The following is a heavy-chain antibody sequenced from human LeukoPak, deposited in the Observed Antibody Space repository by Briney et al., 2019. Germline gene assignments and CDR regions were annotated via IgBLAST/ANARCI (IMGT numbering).Heavy chain of an antibody. CDR2: ISYDGSNK. CDR3: ARALGPDCSGGSCPCYY. V-gene: IGHV3-30*04. J-gene: IGHJ4*02. D-gene: IGHD2-15*01. CDR1: GFTLSSYA. Sequence: GGCPRLSCAASGFTLSSYAMSWVRQAPGKGLERVAVISYDGSNKYYADSVKCRFTISRDKSKNTLYLQMTILRAEDTAVFYCARALGPDCSGGSCPCYYWGQGTLVTVSS.